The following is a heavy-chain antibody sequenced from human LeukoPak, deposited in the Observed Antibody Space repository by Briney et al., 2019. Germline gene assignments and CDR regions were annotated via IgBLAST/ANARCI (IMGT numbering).Heavy chain of an antibody. V-gene: IGHV3-20*04. CDR1: GFTFDDYG. CDR2: INWNGGST. D-gene: IGHD6-6*01. Sequence: PGGSLRLSCAASGFTFDDYGMSWVRQAPGKGLEWVSGINWNGGSTGYADSVKGRFTISRDNAKNSPYLQMNSLRAEDTALYYCARELMYSSSVSADYWGQGTLVTVSS. CDR3: ARELMYSSSVSADY. J-gene: IGHJ4*02.